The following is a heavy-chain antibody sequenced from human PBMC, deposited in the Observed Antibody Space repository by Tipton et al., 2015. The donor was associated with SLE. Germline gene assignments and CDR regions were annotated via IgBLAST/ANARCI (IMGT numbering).Heavy chain of an antibody. Sequence: TLSLTCTVSGGSMNTNTYYWGWVRQPPGKGLEWIGSIYHSGRTFYNPSLKSRVTMSVDMSKNQFSLKLSSLTAADTAVYYCARENSRKGFDIWGQGTMVTVPS. J-gene: IGHJ3*02. CDR2: IYHSGRT. CDR1: GGSMNTNTYY. CDR3: ARENSRKGFDI. V-gene: IGHV4-39*07. D-gene: IGHD1/OR15-1a*01.